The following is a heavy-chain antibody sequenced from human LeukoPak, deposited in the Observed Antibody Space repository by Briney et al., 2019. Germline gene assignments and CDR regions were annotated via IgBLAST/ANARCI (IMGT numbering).Heavy chain of an antibody. Sequence: GESLKISCKGSGYSFTSYWIGWVRQMPGKGLEWMGIIYPGDSDTRYSPSFQGQVTISADKSISTAYLQWSSLKASDTAMYYCAYSSSSWQRHFDYWGQGTLVTVSS. J-gene: IGHJ4*02. CDR3: AYSSSSWQRHFDY. CDR2: IYPGDSDT. CDR1: GYSFTSYW. V-gene: IGHV5-51*01. D-gene: IGHD6-13*01.